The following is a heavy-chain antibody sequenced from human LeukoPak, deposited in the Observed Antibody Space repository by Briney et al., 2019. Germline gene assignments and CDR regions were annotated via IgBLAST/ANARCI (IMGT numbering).Heavy chain of an antibody. CDR1: GFTFSSYA. Sequence: GGSLRLSCVVSGFTFSSYAMSWVRQVPGKGLEWVSTINGRGGSAYYADFLKGRFTISRDNSKNTLSLQMNSLRAEDTAIYYCAKVYYDSSGYYNLFDFWGQGTLVTVSS. CDR2: INGRGGSA. V-gene: IGHV3-23*01. J-gene: IGHJ4*02. D-gene: IGHD3-22*01. CDR3: AKVYYDSSGYYNLFDF.